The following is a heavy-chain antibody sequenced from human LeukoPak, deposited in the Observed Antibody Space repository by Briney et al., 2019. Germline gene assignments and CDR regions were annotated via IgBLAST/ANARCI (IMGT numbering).Heavy chain of an antibody. Sequence: GSLRLSCAASGFTFSSYEMNWVRQAPGKGLEWVSYISSSGSTIYYADSVKGRFTTSRDNAKNSLYLQMNSLRAEDTAVYYCAELGITMIGGVWGKGTTVTISS. CDR2: ISSSGSTI. CDR3: AELGITMIGGV. V-gene: IGHV3-48*03. D-gene: IGHD3-10*02. CDR1: GFTFSSYE. J-gene: IGHJ6*04.